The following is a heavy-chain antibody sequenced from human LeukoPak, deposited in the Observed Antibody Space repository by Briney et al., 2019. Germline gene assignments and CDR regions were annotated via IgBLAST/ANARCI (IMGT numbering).Heavy chain of an antibody. V-gene: IGHV4-30-2*01. CDR1: GGSISSGGYY. CDR3: ARVSPAVSVTPYYYYMDV. CDR2: IYHSGST. Sequence: SQTLSLTCTVSGGSISSGGYYWSWIRQPPGKGLEWIGYIYHSGSTYYNPSLKSRVTISVDRSKNQFSLKLSSVTAADTAVYYCARVSPAVSVTPYYYYMDVWGKGTTVTVSS. J-gene: IGHJ6*03. D-gene: IGHD4-11*01.